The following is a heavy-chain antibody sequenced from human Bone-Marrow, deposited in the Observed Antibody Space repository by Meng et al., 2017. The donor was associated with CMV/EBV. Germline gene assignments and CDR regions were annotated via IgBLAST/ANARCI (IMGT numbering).Heavy chain of an antibody. CDR2: IYYSGST. Sequence: SETLSLTCTVSGASISTSSYYWGWIRLPPGKGLEWIGYIYYSGSTNYNPSLKSRVTISVDTSKNQLFLKLRSVTAADTAVYYCATITIFGVDPPSDGMDVWGQGTTVTVSS. D-gene: IGHD3-3*01. J-gene: IGHJ6*02. CDR1: GASISTSSYY. CDR3: ATITIFGVDPPSDGMDV. V-gene: IGHV4-61*05.